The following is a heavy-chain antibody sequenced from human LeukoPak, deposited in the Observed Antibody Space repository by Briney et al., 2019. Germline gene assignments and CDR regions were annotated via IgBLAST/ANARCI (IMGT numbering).Heavy chain of an antibody. V-gene: IGHV3-33*01. CDR2: TRFDGSIK. CDR1: GFTFTSYG. J-gene: IGHJ4*02. CDR3: ARWGGTRQYYFDY. D-gene: IGHD1-1*01. Sequence: QTGGSLRLSCAASGFTFTSYGMHWVRQAPGKGLEWVAVTRFDGSIKQYADSVKGRFTISRDDSKNTLYLQMNFLKSEDTAVYYCARWGGTRQYYFDYWGQGTLVTVSS.